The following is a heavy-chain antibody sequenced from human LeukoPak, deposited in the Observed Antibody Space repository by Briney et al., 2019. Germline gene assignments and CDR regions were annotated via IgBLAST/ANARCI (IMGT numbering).Heavy chain of an antibody. CDR3: AGGDYYDSSGSPRY. CDR1: GFTFSDYY. V-gene: IGHV3-11*01. J-gene: IGHJ4*02. Sequence: GGSLRLSCAASGFTFSDYYMSWIRQAPGKGLEWVSYISSSGSTIYYADSVKGRLTISRDNAKNSLYLQMNSLRAEDTAVYYCAGGDYYDSSGSPRYWGQGTLVTVSS. D-gene: IGHD3-22*01. CDR2: ISSSGSTI.